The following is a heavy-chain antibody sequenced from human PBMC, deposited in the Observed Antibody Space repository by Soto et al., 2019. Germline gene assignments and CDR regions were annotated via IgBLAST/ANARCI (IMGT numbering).Heavy chain of an antibody. J-gene: IGHJ3*02. Sequence: LRLSCAASGFTFSSYAMSWVRQAPGKGLEWVSAISGSGGSTYYADSVKGRFTISRDKSKNTLYLQMNSLRAEDTAVYYCARRDGYNYTNAFDIWGQGTMVTVSS. V-gene: IGHV3-23*01. CDR3: ARRDGYNYTNAFDI. CDR1: GFTFSSYA. D-gene: IGHD5-12*01. CDR2: ISGSGGST.